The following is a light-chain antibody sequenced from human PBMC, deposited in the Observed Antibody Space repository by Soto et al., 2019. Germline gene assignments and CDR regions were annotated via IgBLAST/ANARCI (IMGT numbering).Light chain of an antibody. V-gene: IGKV3-20*01. CDR2: DAS. CDR3: QQYRWLPLT. CDR1: QSVYTN. Sequence: ETVLTQSPGTLSLSPGERATLSCRASQSVYTNLAWYQQKSGQAPRLLISDASTRATGTPDRFSGSGSGTDFTLTIGRLEPEDFSVYYCQQYRWLPLTFGGGTKVEI. J-gene: IGKJ4*01.